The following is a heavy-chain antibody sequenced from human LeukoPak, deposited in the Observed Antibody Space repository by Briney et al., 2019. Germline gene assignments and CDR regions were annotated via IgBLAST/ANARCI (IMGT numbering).Heavy chain of an antibody. D-gene: IGHD3-10*01. V-gene: IGHV3-66*02. Sequence: GGSLRLSCAASGFTFSSYSMNWVRQAPGKGLEWVSLIYADGTTHYADSVKGRFTISRDNSKNTVYLQTNSVRPEDTAVYYCARDRAGTQAWVEFDPWGQGTLVTVSS. CDR1: GFTFSSYS. CDR2: IYADGTT. J-gene: IGHJ5*02. CDR3: ARDRAGTQAWVEFDP.